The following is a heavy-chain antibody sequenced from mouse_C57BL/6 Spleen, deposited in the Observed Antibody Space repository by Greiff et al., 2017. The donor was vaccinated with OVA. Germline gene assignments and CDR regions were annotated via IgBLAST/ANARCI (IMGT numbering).Heavy chain of an antibody. CDR3: TVGNWYFDV. CDR1: GFTFSSYA. Sequence: EVMLVESGEGLVKPGGSLKLSCAASGFTFSSYAMSWVRQTPEKRLEWVAYISSGGDYIYYADTVKGRFTISRYNARNTLYLQMSSLKSEDTAMYYCTVGNWYFDVWGTGTTVTVSS. D-gene: IGHD4-1*01. J-gene: IGHJ1*03. V-gene: IGHV5-9-1*02. CDR2: ISSGGDYI.